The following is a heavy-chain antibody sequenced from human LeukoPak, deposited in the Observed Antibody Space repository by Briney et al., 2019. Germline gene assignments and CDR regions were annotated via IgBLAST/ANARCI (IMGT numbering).Heavy chain of an antibody. V-gene: IGHV4-34*01. D-gene: IGHD4-17*01. CDR1: GGSFSGYY. CDR2: INHSGST. CDR3: ASDGDSGDAFDI. J-gene: IGHJ3*02. Sequence: PSETLSLTCAVYGGSFSGYYWSWIRQPPGKGLEWIGEINHSGSTNYNPSLKSRVTISVDTSKNQFSLKLSSVTAADTAVYYCASDGDSGDAFDIWGQGTMVTVSS.